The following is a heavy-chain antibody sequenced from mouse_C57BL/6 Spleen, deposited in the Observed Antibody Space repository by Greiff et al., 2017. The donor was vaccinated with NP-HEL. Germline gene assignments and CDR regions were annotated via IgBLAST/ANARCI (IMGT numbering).Heavy chain of an antibody. D-gene: IGHD2-5*01. CDR1: GFTFSDYG. J-gene: IGHJ4*01. Sequence: EVQGVESGGGLVKPGGSLKLSCAASGFTFSDYGMHWVRQAPEKGLEWVAYISSGSSTIYYADTVKGRFTISRDNAKNTPFLQMTSLRSEDTAMYYCASDYYSSRYYAMDYWGQGTSVTVSS. CDR2: ISSGSSTI. CDR3: ASDYYSSRYYAMDY. V-gene: IGHV5-17*01.